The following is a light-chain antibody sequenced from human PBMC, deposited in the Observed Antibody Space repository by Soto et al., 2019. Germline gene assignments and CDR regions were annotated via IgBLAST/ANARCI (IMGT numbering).Light chain of an antibody. Sequence: EIVLTQSPATLSLSPGERATLSCMASQSVSSYLAWYQQKPGQAPRLLIYGASSRATGIPDRFSGSGSGTDFTLTISRLEPEDFAVYYCQQYGSSRTWTFGQGTKVDI. CDR2: GAS. CDR3: QQYGSSRTWT. J-gene: IGKJ1*01. V-gene: IGKV3-20*01. CDR1: QSVSSY.